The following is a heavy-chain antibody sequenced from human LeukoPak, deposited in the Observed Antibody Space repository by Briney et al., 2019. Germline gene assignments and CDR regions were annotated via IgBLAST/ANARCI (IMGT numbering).Heavy chain of an antibody. CDR2: IYYSGST. D-gene: IGHD5-12*01. J-gene: IGHJ4*02. CDR1: GGSISSSSYY. V-gene: IGHV4-39*01. Sequence: SETLSLTCTVSGGSISSSSYYWGWIRQPPGKGLEWIGSIYYSGSTYYNPSLKSRVTISVDTSKNQFSLKLSSVTAADTAVYYCARLDVATMGLDYWGQGTLVTVSS. CDR3: ARLDVATMGLDY.